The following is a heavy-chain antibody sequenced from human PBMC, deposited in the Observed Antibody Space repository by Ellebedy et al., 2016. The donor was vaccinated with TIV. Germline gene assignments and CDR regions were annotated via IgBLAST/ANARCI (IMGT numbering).Heavy chain of an antibody. D-gene: IGHD3-16*01. CDR2: VYSGGNT. J-gene: IGHJ4*02. Sequence: GESLKISCAASGCTVSSTYMSWVRQAPGKGLEWVSVVYSGGNTYYADSVKGRFTISRDNSKNTLSLEMNSLRVDDTAVYFCARGPVRYTQKGGFLDYWGQGTLVTVSS. V-gene: IGHV3-53*01. CDR1: GCTVSSTY. CDR3: ARGPVRYTQKGGFLDY.